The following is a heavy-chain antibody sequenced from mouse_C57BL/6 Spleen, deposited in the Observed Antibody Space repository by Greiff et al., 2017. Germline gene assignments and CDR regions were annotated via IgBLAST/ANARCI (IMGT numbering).Heavy chain of an antibody. CDR2: IYPGSGCY. CDR3: ARRTPITRAFAY. V-gene: IGHV1-55*01. D-gene: IGHD1-2*01. J-gene: IGHJ3*01. CDR1: GYTFTSYW. Sequence: QVQLQQPGAELVKPGASVKMSCKASGYTFTSYWITWVKQRPGQGLAWIGDIYPGSGCYNYNEKLKSKATLVVDTSSSTAYMQLSSLTSEDSAVYYCARRTPITRAFAYWGQGTLVTVSA.